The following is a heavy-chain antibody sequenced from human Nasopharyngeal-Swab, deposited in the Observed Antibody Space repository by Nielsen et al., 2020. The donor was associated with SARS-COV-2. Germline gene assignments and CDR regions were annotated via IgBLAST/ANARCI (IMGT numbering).Heavy chain of an antibody. CDR3: ARTEHGGSYYYGMDV. J-gene: IGHJ6*02. CDR2: ISDSSSII. Sequence: WIHQPPGKALEWVSYISDSSSIIYYTNSVKGRFTVSRDNAKNSLYLQMNSLRAEDTAVYYCARTEHGGSYYYGMDVWGQGTTVTVSS. D-gene: IGHD1/OR15-1a*01. V-gene: IGHV3-48*04.